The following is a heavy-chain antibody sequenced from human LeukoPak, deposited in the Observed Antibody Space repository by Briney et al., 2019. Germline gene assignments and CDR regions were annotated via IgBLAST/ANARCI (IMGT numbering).Heavy chain of an antibody. CDR1: GFTFSTYG. CDR2: ISGGGGST. CDR3: AKYGDILTGYPYYFDY. D-gene: IGHD3-9*01. V-gene: IGHV3-23*01. J-gene: IGHJ4*02. Sequence: GGSLRLSCAASGFTFSTYGMSWVRQAPGKGLEWVSAISGGGGSTYYADSVKGRVTISGDNSKNTLYLQMNTLSAEDTAVYYCAKYGDILTGYPYYFDYWGQGTLVTVSS.